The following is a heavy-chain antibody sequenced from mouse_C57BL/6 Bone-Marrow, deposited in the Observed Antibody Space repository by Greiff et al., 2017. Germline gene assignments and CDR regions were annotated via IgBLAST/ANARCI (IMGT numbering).Heavy chain of an antibody. Sequence: EVQLQESGGGLVKPGGSLKLSCAASGFTFSSYAMSWVRQTPEKRLEWVATISDGGSYTYYPDNVKGRFTISRDNAKNNLYMQMSHLKSEDTAMYYCARDGEIAYCSTSYAMDYWGQGTSVTVSS. CDR1: GFTFSSYA. D-gene: IGHD2-5*01. J-gene: IGHJ4*01. CDR3: ARDGEIAYCSTSYAMDY. V-gene: IGHV5-4*01. CDR2: ISDGGSYT.